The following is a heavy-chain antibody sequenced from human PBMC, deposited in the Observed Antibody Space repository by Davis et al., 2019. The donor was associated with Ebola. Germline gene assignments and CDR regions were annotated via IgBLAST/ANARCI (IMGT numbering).Heavy chain of an antibody. J-gene: IGHJ4*02. D-gene: IGHD1-26*01. CDR1: GYTFTGYY. CDR2: IIPIFGTA. V-gene: IGHV1-69*06. CDR3: ARSSGGWELLGAYYFDY. Sequence: AASVKVSCKASGYTFTGYYMHWVRQAPGQGLEWMGGIIPIFGTANYAQKFQGRVTITADKSTSTAYMELSSLRSEDTAVYYCARSSGGWELLGAYYFDYWGQGTLVTVSS.